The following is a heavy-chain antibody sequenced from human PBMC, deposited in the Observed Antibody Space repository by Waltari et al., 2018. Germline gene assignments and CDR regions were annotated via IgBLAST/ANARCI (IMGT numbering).Heavy chain of an antibody. CDR3: ARDPLDDYSRWEDH. V-gene: IGHV3-23*01. D-gene: IGHD4-4*01. J-gene: IGHJ4*02. CDR1: GVIFRSNA. CDR2: ITGSRENT. Sequence: EVELLESGGTLVQPGGSLRVSCAASGVIFRSNAFSWVRQAPGKGLEMVSSITGSRENTCYAESVKGRFTICRDNPKNTVLLMMESLSVDDKARYYCARDPLDDYSRWEDHCRQRTRVNVSS.